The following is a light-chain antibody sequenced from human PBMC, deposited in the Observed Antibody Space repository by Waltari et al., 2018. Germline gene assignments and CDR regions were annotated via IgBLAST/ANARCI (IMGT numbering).Light chain of an antibody. J-gene: IGKJ1*01. CDR2: SAS. Sequence: EIVLTQSPGTLCLSPGERVTLSCRASQSVTSSYLAWYQQKPGQAPRPLIYSASNMATGIPDRFSGSGSGTDFTLTISRLEPEDFAVYCCQQYGSSPPTFGQGTKVEIK. CDR3: QQYGSSPPT. V-gene: IGKV3-20*01. CDR1: QSVTSSY.